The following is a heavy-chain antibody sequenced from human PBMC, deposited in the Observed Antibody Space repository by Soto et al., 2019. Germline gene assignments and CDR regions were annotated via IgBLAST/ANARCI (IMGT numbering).Heavy chain of an antibody. J-gene: IGHJ6*02. CDR2: INPNSGGT. V-gene: IGHV1-2*02. CDR1: GYTFTGYY. Sequence: VASVKVSCKASGYTFTGYYMHWVRQAPGQGLEWMGWINPNSGGTNYAQKFQGRVTMTRDTSISTAYMELSRLRSDDTAVYYCARERGYDFWSGYSDYYYGMDVWGQGTTVTVSS. D-gene: IGHD3-3*01. CDR3: ARERGYDFWSGYSDYYYGMDV.